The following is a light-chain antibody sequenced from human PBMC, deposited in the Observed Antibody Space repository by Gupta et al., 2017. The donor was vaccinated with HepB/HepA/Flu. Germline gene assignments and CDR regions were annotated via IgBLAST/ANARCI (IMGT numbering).Light chain of an antibody. CDR3: QQYKNWPPFT. Sequence: EVLMTQSPATLSVSPGERATLSCRASQNITNNLAWYQHKAGQPPRLLIYGASTRDVGIPARFSGSGSGTDFTLTISSRQSEDFAIYYCQQYKNWPPFTFGHGTKVDIK. J-gene: IGKJ3*01. V-gene: IGKV3-15*01. CDR1: QNITNN. CDR2: GAS.